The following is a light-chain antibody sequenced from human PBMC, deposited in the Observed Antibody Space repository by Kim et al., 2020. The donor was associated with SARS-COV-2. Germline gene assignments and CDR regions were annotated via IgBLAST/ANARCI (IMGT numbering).Light chain of an antibody. V-gene: IGLV3-21*04. CDR3: QVWDSSSDHRV. CDR1: DIGSKS. J-gene: IGLJ3*02. Sequence: ARGKTARSTCGGNDIGSKSVHWYQQKPGQAPVLVIYYDSDRPSGIPERFSGSNSGNTATLTISRVEAGDEADYYCQVWDSSSDHRVFGGGTQLTVL. CDR2: YDS.